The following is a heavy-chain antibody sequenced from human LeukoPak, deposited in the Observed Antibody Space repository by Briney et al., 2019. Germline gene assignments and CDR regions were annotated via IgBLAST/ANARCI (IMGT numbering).Heavy chain of an antibody. D-gene: IGHD6-19*01. CDR2: IKSKTDGGTT. V-gene: IGHV3-15*01. Sequence: GGSLRLSCAASGFTFSNAWMSWVRQAPGKGLEWVGRIKSKTDGGTTEYGAPVKGRFTISRDDSKNTLYAQMNSLKTEDTAVYYCTTEGSSARYDYWGQGTLVTVSS. CDR1: GFTFSNAW. J-gene: IGHJ4*02. CDR3: TTEGSSARYDY.